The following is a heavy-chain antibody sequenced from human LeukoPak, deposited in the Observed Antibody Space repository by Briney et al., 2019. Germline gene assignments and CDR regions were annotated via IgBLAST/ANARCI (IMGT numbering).Heavy chain of an antibody. CDR3: AKGAYDYIEIAYFDY. J-gene: IGHJ4*02. D-gene: IGHD5-12*01. CDR1: GFTFSNYA. CDR2: LIGSSGAT. V-gene: IGHV3-23*01. Sequence: PGGSLRLSCAASGFTFSNYAMNWVRQAPGKGLEWVAVLIGSSGATDYADSVKSRFTISRDNSKNTLFLQMNSLRAEDTAIYYCAKGAYDYIEIAYFDYWGQGALVTVSS.